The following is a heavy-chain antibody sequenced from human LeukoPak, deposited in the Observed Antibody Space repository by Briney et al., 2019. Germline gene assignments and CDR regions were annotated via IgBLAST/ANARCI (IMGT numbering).Heavy chain of an antibody. J-gene: IGHJ4*02. CDR2: IIPIFGTT. V-gene: IGHV1-69*13. Sequence: ASVKLSCKASGGIFSSYTFSWVRQAPGQGLEWMGGIIPIFGTTNYAQKFQGRVTITADESTSTAYMELRSLRSEDTAVYYCAKDRIEQWLVPYFDYWGQGTLVTVSS. CDR1: GGIFSSYT. D-gene: IGHD6-19*01. CDR3: AKDRIEQWLVPYFDY.